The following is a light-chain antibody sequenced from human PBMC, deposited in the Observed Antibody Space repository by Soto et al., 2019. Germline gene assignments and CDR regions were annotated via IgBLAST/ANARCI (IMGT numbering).Light chain of an antibody. CDR1: QSVLDISNNKNY. V-gene: IGKV4-1*01. Sequence: DIVMTQSPDSLAASLGERATINCKSSQSVLDISNNKNYLAWYQQKPRQPPKLLIYWASARESGVPDRFSGSGSGTDFTLTISSLQAEAVAVYYCQQYYRTPPTFGQGTKLEIK. CDR2: WAS. CDR3: QQYYRTPPT. J-gene: IGKJ2*01.